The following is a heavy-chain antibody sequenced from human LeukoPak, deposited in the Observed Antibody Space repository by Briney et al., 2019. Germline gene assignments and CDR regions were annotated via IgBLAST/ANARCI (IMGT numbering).Heavy chain of an antibody. J-gene: IGHJ4*02. CDR1: GFSFSDAW. Sequence: GGSLRLSCAASGFSFSDAWMSWVRQIPGRGLEWVGRIESKTDGGTTDYAAPVKGRFTISRDDSTNTLYLQMNSLKSEDTAVYYCTTYGSGRKFDYWGQGILVTVSS. V-gene: IGHV3-15*04. D-gene: IGHD3-10*01. CDR3: TTYGSGRKFDY. CDR2: IESKTDGGTT.